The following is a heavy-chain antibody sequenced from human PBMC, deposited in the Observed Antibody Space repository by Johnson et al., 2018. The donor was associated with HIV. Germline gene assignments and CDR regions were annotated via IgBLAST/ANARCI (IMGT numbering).Heavy chain of an antibody. CDR3: ARGQGGAIPHDAFDI. CDR1: GFTFSSYA. V-gene: IGHV3-64*07. D-gene: IGHD3-16*01. CDR2: INWNGGST. Sequence: VQLVESGGGVVQPGRSLRLSCAASGFTFSSYAMHWVRQAPGKGLEWVSGINWNGGSTGYADSVKGRFTISRDNSKNTLYLQMGSLRAEDMAVYYCARGQGGAIPHDAFDIWGQGTMVTVSS. J-gene: IGHJ3*02.